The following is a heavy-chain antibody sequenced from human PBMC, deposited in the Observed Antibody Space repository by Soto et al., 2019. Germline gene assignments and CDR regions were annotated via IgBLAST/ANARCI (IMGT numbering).Heavy chain of an antibody. CDR1: GFTFSSYA. D-gene: IGHD6-19*01. Sequence: EVQLLESGGGLVQPEGSQRLSCAASGFTFSSYAMSWVRQGPGKGLEWVTLISGSGGVTDYADSVKGRFTVSRDNSKNTMYLELNSLTARDTAIYYCAKIHSGSSEDAFDVWGQGTVVTVSS. V-gene: IGHV3-23*01. J-gene: IGHJ3*01. CDR2: ISGSGGVT. CDR3: AKIHSGSSEDAFDV.